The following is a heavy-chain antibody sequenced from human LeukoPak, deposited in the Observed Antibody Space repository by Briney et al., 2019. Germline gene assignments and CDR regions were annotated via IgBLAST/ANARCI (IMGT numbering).Heavy chain of an antibody. Sequence: PGGSLRLSCAASGFTFSGYSMNWVRQAPGKGLEWVSSISTTSDYIHYADSLKGRVAISRDNAKNSLYLQMNSLRAEDTAVYYCARGGIYSQGFDYWGQESLVTASS. CDR1: GFTFSGYS. CDR3: ARGGIYSQGFDY. J-gene: IGHJ4*02. V-gene: IGHV3-21*01. CDR2: ISTTSDYI. D-gene: IGHD6-13*01.